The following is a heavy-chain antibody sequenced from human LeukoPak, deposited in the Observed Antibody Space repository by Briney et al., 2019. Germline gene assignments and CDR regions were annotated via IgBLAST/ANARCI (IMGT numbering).Heavy chain of an antibody. CDR1: GFTFSSYA. V-gene: IGHV3-30-3*01. CDR2: ISYDGSNK. J-gene: IGHJ4*02. CDR3: ARDQGAWGYGYNFDY. D-gene: IGHD3-16*01. Sequence: GGSLRLSCAASGFTFSSYAMHWVRQAPGKGLEWVAVISYDGSNKYYADSVKGRFTISRDNSKNTLYLQMNSLRAEDTAVYYCARDQGAWGYGYNFDYWGQGTLVTVSS.